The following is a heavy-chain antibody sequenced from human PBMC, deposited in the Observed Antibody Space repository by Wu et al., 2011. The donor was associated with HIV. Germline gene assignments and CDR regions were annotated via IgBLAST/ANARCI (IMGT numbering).Heavy chain of an antibody. D-gene: IGHD4-23*01. CDR1: GYTFTSYG. Sequence: QVQLVQSGAEVKKPGASVKVSCKASGYTFTSYGISWVRQAPGQGLEWMAWINPYNGNTNYAQKFQGRVTMTTDTSTSTAYMELRSLRSDDTAVYYCARPNYGGKGGDAFDIWGQGTMVTVSS. CDR2: INPYNGNT. J-gene: IGHJ3*02. V-gene: IGHV1-18*01. CDR3: ARPNYGGKGGDAFDI.